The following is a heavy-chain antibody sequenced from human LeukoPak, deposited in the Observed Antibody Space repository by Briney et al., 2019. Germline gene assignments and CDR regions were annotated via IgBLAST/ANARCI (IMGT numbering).Heavy chain of an antibody. CDR3: ARGTHSSSWYRGIAGRDAFDI. D-gene: IGHD6-13*01. CDR2: IYYSGST. V-gene: IGHV4-39*01. Sequence: KPSETLSLTCTVSGGSISSSSYYWGWIRQPPGKGLEWIGGIYYSGSTYYNPSLKSRVTISVDTSKNQFSLKLSSVTAADTAVYYCARGTHSSSWYRGIAGRDAFDIWGQGTMVTVSS. CDR1: GGSISSSSYY. J-gene: IGHJ3*02.